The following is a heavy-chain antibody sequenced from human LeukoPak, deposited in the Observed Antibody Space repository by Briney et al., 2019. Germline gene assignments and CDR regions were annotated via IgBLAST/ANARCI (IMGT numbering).Heavy chain of an antibody. D-gene: IGHD2-8*01. J-gene: IGHJ4*02. V-gene: IGHV1-18*01. CDR2: ISAYNGKT. CDR3: ARTNLDCKSGVCYDY. Sequence: ASVRVSCKTSEYTFTNYGFSWVRQAPGQGLEWMGWISAYNGKTYYAQKFQGRVTVTTDTSTSTAYMDLRSLRSDDTAVYYCARTNLDCKSGVCYDYWGQGTPVTVSS. CDR1: EYTFTNYG.